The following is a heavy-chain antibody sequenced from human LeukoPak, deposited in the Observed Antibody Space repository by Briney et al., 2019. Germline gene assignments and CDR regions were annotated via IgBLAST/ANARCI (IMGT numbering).Heavy chain of an antibody. J-gene: IGHJ6*03. CDR3: AKISPYSSSGRRNYYYYYMDV. CDR2: IRYDGSNK. CDR1: GFTFSSYG. D-gene: IGHD6-6*01. V-gene: IGHV3-30*02. Sequence: PGGSLRLSCAASGFTFSSYGMHWVRQAPGQGLEWVAFIRYDGSNKYYADSVKGRFTISRDNSKNTLYLQMNSLRAEDTAVYYCAKISPYSSSGRRNYYYYYMDVWGKGTTVTVSS.